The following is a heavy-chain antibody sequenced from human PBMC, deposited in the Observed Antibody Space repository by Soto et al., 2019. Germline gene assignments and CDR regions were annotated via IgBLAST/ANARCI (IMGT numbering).Heavy chain of an antibody. D-gene: IGHD2-15*01. Sequence: QVQLVQSGAEVKKPGASVKVSCKASGYTFTSYGISWVRQAPGQGLEWMGWISAYNGNTNYAQKLQGRVTMTTDTSTSTAYIELRSLRSDDTAVYYCARGPPVGVVAATPYWFDPWGQGTLVTVSS. V-gene: IGHV1-18*01. CDR2: ISAYNGNT. CDR1: GYTFTSYG. CDR3: ARGPPVGVVAATPYWFDP. J-gene: IGHJ5*02.